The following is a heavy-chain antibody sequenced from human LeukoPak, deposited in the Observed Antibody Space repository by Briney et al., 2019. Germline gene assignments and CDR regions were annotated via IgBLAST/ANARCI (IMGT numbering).Heavy chain of an antibody. CDR2: IWYDGSNK. CDR1: GFTFSSYG. Sequence: PGRSLRLSCAASGFTFSSYGMHWVRQAPGKGLEWVAVIWYDGSNKYYADSVKGRFTISRDNSKNTLYLQMNSLRAEDTAVYYCARDHEQLEPYYGMDVWGKGTTVTVSS. V-gene: IGHV3-33*01. J-gene: IGHJ6*04. CDR3: ARDHEQLEPYYGMDV. D-gene: IGHD6-13*01.